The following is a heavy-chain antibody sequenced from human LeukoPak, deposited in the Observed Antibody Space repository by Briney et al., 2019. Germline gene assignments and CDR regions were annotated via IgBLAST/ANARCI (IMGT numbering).Heavy chain of an antibody. D-gene: IGHD4-17*01. CDR2: IKSDGREK. V-gene: IGHV3-7*03. CDR1: GLTFSNYA. CDR3: ARDPYLGDGDY. J-gene: IGHJ4*02. Sequence: GGSLRLSCAASGLTFSNYAMSWVRQAPGKGLEWVANIKSDGREKYYVDSVKGRFTISRDNAKNSLYLQMNSLRSDDTAVYYCARDPYLGDGDYWGQGTLVTVSS.